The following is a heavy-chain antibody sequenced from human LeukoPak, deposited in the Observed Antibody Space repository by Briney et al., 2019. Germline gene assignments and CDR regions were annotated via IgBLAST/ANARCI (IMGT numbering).Heavy chain of an antibody. CDR1: GGSISSSSYY. V-gene: IGHV4-39*01. CDR2: IYYSGST. D-gene: IGHD5-12*01. CDR3: ARHRYSGYEYWYFDL. J-gene: IGHJ2*01. Sequence: SETLSLTRTVSGGSISSSSYYWGWIRQPPGKGLEWIGSIYYSGSTYYNPSLKSRVTISVDTSKNQFSLKLSSVTAADTAVYYCARHRYSGYEYWYFDLWGRGTLVTVSS.